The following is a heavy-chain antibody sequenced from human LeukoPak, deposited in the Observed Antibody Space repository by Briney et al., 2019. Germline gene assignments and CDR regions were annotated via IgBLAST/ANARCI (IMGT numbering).Heavy chain of an antibody. CDR3: ARRLGTGTPEY. V-gene: IGHV5-51*01. D-gene: IGHD7-27*01. Sequence: GESLKISCKGSGYSFTSYWIAWVRQMPGKGLEWMGIIYPDDSDTRYSPSFQGQVTISADKSINTAYLQWSSLKASDTAMYFCARRLGTGTPEYWGQGTLVTVSS. J-gene: IGHJ4*02. CDR1: GYSFTSYW. CDR2: IYPDDSDT.